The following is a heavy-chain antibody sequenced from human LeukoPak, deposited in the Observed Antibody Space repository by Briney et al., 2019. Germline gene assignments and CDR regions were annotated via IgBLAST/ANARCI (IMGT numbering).Heavy chain of an antibody. Sequence: GGSLRLSCAASGLIFSSYAMSWVRQAPEKGLEWVSAISGAGGSTYYADSVKGRFTISRDNSKNTLYLQMNSLRAEDTAVYYCARDFETTVTTVDYWGQGTLVTVSS. CDR3: ARDFETTVTTVDY. CDR1: GLIFSSYA. J-gene: IGHJ4*02. V-gene: IGHV3-23*01. CDR2: ISGAGGST. D-gene: IGHD4-17*01.